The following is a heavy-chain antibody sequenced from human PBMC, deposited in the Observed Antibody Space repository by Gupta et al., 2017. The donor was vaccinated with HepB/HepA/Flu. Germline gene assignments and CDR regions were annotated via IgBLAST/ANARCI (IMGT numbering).Heavy chain of an antibody. CDR1: GFSLTTTGMG. CDR2: IDWDNDK. V-gene: IGHV2-70*01. Sequence: QVTLSESGPALVKPIQTLTLPCTLSGFSLTTTGMGVSWIRQSPGKALACLAHIDWDNDKYYSTYLKTKLTISKDTSKLRVELTITNVDPIDTARYECARMRHYYHSDSNDYWGQGTLVTVSS. J-gene: IGHJ4*02. CDR3: ARMRHYYHSDSNDY. D-gene: IGHD3-22*01.